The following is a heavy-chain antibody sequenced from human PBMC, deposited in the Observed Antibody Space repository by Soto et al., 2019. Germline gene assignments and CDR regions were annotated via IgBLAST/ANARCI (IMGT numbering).Heavy chain of an antibody. CDR3: ARAYDSSGYYPLDY. V-gene: IGHV4-34*01. D-gene: IGHD3-22*01. CDR2: INYSGST. CDR1: GESLNDYY. Sequence: SETLSLTCAVSGESLNDYYCNWVRQPPGKGLEWIGKINYSGSTNYNPSLKSRVTISVDTSKNQFSLKLRSVTAADTAVYYCARAYDSSGYYPLDYWGQGTLVTVSS. J-gene: IGHJ4*02.